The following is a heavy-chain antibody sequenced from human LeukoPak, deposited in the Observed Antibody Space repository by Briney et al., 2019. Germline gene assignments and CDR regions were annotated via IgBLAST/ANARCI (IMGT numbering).Heavy chain of an antibody. J-gene: IGHJ4*02. V-gene: IGHV3-11*01. CDR2: ISGSGNDI. CDR3: GTHAGKTGSDD. D-gene: IGHD3-9*01. Sequence: PGGSLRLSCATSGFIFSGYYMSWIRQAPGKGLEWVSYISGSGNDISYADSVKGRFTISRDNAKDSLYLQMNSLRAADTAVYYCGTHAGKTGSDDWGQGTLVTVSS. CDR1: GFIFSGYY.